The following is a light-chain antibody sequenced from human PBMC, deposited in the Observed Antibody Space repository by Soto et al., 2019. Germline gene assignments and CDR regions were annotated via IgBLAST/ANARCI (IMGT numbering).Light chain of an antibody. CDR3: SSYTSSSALV. Sequence: QSVLTQPASVSGSPGQSITISCTGTNSDVGGYNYVSWYQQHPGKAPKLMIYDVSNRPSGVSNRFSGSKSGNTASLTISGLQAEDEADYYCSSYTSSSALVFGTGTKLTVL. J-gene: IGLJ1*01. V-gene: IGLV2-14*01. CDR1: NSDVGGYNY. CDR2: DVS.